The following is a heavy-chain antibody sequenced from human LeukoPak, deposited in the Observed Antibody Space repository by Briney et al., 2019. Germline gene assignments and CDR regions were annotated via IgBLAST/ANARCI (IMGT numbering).Heavy chain of an antibody. CDR1: GFTFSSYN. J-gene: IGHJ4*02. CDR3: AREYSSSSGSVSDY. CDR2: ITSSSSTI. V-gene: IGHV3-48*02. Sequence: GGSLRLSCAASGFTFSSYNMNWVRQAPGKGLEWVSYITSSSSTIYYADSVKGRFTISRDNAKNSLYLQMKSLRDEDTAVYYCAREYSSSSGSVSDYWGQGTLVTVSS. D-gene: IGHD6-6*01.